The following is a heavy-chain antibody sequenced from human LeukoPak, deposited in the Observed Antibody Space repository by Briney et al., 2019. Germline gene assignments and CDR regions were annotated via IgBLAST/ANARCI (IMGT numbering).Heavy chain of an antibody. D-gene: IGHD1-26*01. V-gene: IGHV4-39*07. J-gene: IGHJ6*03. Sequence: SETLSLTCTVSGGSISSGTYYWGWVRQPPGRGLEWLGSIYHSGSTYYNPSLKSRVTISVDTSKNQFSLKLSSVTAADTAVYYCARAVGATIPYYYYYYYMDVWGKGTTVTVSS. CDR2: IYHSGST. CDR3: ARAVGATIPYYYYYYYMDV. CDR1: GGSISSGTYY.